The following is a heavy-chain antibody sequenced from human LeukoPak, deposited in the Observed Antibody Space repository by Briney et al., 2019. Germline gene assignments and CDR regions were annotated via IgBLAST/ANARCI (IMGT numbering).Heavy chain of an antibody. V-gene: IGHV3-7*01. CDR1: GFTFSGYW. Sequence: PGGSLRLSCAASGFTFSGYWMTWVRQAPGKGLEWVANIRQDGNEKYYVDPVRGRFTISRDNAKNSLYLQMNSLRAEDTAVYYCTRDAGPYDSSGYYDAFDIWGPGTMVTVSS. D-gene: IGHD3-22*01. CDR2: IRQDGNEK. CDR3: TRDAGPYDSSGYYDAFDI. J-gene: IGHJ3*02.